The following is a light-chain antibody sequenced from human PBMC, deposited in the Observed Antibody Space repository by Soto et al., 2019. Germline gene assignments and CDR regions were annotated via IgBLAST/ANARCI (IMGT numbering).Light chain of an antibody. Sequence: IQMTQSPSTLSASVGYRVTITCLASQNINSWLAWYQQKPGKAPNLLIYDASTLESGVPSRFSGSGSGTEFTLTISSLQPEDFATYYCQQFHSFSRTFGQGTKVDIK. CDR3: QQFHSFSRT. J-gene: IGKJ1*01. CDR2: DAS. V-gene: IGKV1-5*01. CDR1: QNINSW.